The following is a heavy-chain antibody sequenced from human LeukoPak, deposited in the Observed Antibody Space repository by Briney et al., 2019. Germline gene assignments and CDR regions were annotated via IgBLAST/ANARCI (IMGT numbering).Heavy chain of an antibody. D-gene: IGHD6-13*01. J-gene: IGHJ5*02. CDR2: INPNSGGT. V-gene: IGHV1-2*06. CDR1: GYTFTGYY. Sequence: ASVKASCKASGYTFTGYYLHWVRQAPGQGLEWMGRINPNSGGTKNAQNFQGRVTMTSDTSISTAYIELSNLRSDDTAVYYCAREPRGSTWFQYWFDPWGQGTLVTVSS. CDR3: AREPRGSTWFQYWFDP.